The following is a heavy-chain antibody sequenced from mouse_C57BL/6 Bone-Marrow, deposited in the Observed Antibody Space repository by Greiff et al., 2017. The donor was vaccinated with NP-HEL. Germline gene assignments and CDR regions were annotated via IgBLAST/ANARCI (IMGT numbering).Heavy chain of an antibody. D-gene: IGHD4-1*01. J-gene: IGHJ1*03. V-gene: IGHV5-6*01. CDR2: ISSGGSYT. CDR1: GFTFSSYG. Sequence: EVMLMESGGDLVKPGGSLKLSCAASGFTFSSYGMSWVRQTPDKRLEWVATISSGGSYTYYPDSVKGRFTISRDNAKNTLYLQMSSLKSEDTAMYYCARHENWDGYFDVWGTGTTVTVSS. CDR3: ARHENWDGYFDV.